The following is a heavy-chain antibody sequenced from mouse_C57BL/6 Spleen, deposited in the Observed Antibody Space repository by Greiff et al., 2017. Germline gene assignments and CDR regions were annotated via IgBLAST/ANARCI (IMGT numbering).Heavy chain of an antibody. D-gene: IGHD4-1*01. CDR3: ARTTGTLYFGY. V-gene: IGHV1-82*01. J-gene: IGHJ2*01. CDR1: GYDISSAW. CDR2: IYPGDGDT. Sequence: QVQLQQSGPELVKPGASVKISCKASGYDISSAWMNWVKQRPGKGLEWIGRIYPGDGDTNYNGKFKGKATLTADTSSSTAYMQLSSLTSEDSAVYFCARTTGTLYFGYQGQVATLTVAS.